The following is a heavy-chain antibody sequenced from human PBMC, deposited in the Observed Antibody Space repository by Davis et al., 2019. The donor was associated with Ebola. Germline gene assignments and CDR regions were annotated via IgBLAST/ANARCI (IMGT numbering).Heavy chain of an antibody. V-gene: IGHV3-23*01. CDR2: VSASGDIT. CDR3: ARGGETRLEY. D-gene: IGHD3-16*01. Sequence: PGGSLRLSCAASGFSFSYYAMTWVRQAPGKGLDSVSYVSASGDITYYADSVKGRFTISRDNSKNTLSLQMNSLRAEDTAVYYCARGGETRLEYWGQGTLVTVSS. CDR1: GFSFSYYA. J-gene: IGHJ4*02.